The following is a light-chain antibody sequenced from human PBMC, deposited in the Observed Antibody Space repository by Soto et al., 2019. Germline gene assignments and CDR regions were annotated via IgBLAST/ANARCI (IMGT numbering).Light chain of an antibody. Sequence: EIVMTQSPATLSVSPGERATLSCRASQSVSSNLAWYQQKPGQAPRLLISDASPRATGIPARFSGSGSGTESTLTLSIQQSEDFAVYYCQHYNNWWTFGQGTKVEIK. J-gene: IGKJ1*01. CDR1: QSVSSN. CDR2: DAS. CDR3: QHYNNWWT. V-gene: IGKV3-15*01.